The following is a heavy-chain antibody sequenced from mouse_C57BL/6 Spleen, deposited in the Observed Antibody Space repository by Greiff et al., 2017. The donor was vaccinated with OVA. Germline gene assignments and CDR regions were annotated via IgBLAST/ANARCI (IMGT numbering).Heavy chain of an antibody. CDR3: ARANYSYAMDY. CDR1: GFSINSDCY. Sequence: EVTLMESGPSLVRPSQTLSLTCPVTGFSINSDCYWIWIRQFPGNKLEYIGYTFYSGITYYNPSLESRTYITRDTSKNQFSLQLRSVTTEDTATYYCARANYSYAMDYWGQGTSVTVSS. D-gene: IGHD2-1*01. V-gene: IGHV3-3*01. J-gene: IGHJ4*01. CDR2: TFYSGIT.